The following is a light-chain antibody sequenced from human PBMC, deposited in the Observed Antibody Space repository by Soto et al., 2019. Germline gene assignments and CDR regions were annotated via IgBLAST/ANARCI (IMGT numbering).Light chain of an antibody. J-gene: IGLJ1*01. V-gene: IGLV4-69*01. CDR2: VNSGGSH. CDR3: QTWATDIRL. CDR1: SGHDSYA. Sequence: QPVLTQSPSASASLGASVKLTCTLSSGHDSYAIAWHQQQPEKGPRYLMKVNSGGSHIKGDGIPDRFSGSSSGTDRYLTISSLQSEDEADYYCQTWATDIRLFGAGTKVTVL.